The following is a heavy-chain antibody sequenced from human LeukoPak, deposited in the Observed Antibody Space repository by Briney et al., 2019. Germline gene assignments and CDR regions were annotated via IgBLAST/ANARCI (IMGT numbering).Heavy chain of an antibody. CDR3: ARRGHRSGANAFDI. V-gene: IGHV5-51*01. CDR2: IYPGDSDT. D-gene: IGHD6-19*01. Sequence: GESLKISCKGSGYSFTNYWIAWVRQMPGKGLEWMGIIYPGDSDTRYSPSFQGQVTISADKSINTAYLQWSSLKASDTAMYYCARRGHRSGANAFDIWGQGTMVTVSS. CDR1: GYSFTNYW. J-gene: IGHJ3*02.